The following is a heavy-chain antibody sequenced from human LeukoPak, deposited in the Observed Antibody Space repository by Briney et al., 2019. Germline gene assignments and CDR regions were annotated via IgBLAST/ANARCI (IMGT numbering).Heavy chain of an antibody. D-gene: IGHD5-18*01. V-gene: IGHV4-59*01. CDR2: IYYNGGT. CDR3: ARAGGVDTAMDANFDY. Sequence: SETLSLTCTVSGGSISSYYWSWIRQPPGKGLEWIGYIYYNGGTNYNPSLRSRVTISVDTSKNHFSLRLSSVTAADTAMYYCARAGGVDTAMDANFDYWGQGTLVTVSS. CDR1: GGSISSYY. J-gene: IGHJ4*02.